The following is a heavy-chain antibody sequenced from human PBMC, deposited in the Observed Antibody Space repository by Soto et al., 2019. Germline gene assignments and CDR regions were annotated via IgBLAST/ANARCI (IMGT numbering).Heavy chain of an antibody. CDR2: IIPILGIA. D-gene: IGHD6-13*01. CDR1: GGTFSSYT. CDR3: ARDQAAAGTVGWFDP. V-gene: IGHV1-69*08. J-gene: IGHJ5*02. Sequence: QVQLVQSGAEVKKPGSSVKVCWKASGGTFSSYTISWVRQAPGQGLEWMGRIIPILGIANYAQKFQSRVTITADKSTSTAYMELSSLRSEDTAVYYCARDQAAAGTVGWFDPWGQGTLVTVSS.